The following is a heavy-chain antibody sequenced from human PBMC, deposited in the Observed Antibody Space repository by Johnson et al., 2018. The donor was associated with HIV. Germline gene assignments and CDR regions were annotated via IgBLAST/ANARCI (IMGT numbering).Heavy chain of an antibody. V-gene: IGHV3-23*04. Sequence: VQLVESGGGLVQPGGSLRLSCAASGFTFSSYAMSWVRQAPGKGLEWVSAISGSGGSTYYADSVKGRFTISRDNSKNTLYLQMNNLTIEDTAVYSCARDFGLGDLSDETVDAFDFWGPGTLVTVSS. CDR3: ARDFGLGDLSDETVDAFDF. D-gene: IGHD3-16*02. J-gene: IGHJ3*01. CDR2: ISGSGGST. CDR1: GFTFSSYA.